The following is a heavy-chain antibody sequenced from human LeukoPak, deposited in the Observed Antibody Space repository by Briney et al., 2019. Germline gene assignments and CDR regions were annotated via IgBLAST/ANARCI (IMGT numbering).Heavy chain of an antibody. D-gene: IGHD2-15*01. J-gene: IGHJ5*02. Sequence: SGTLSLTCTVSGGSISSYYWSWIRQPPGKGLEWIGYIYYSGSTNYNPSLKSRVTISVDTSKNQFSLKLSSVTAADTAVYYCARGLGYCSGGSCSNWFDPWGQGTLVTVSS. V-gene: IGHV4-59*01. CDR3: ARGLGYCSGGSCSNWFDP. CDR2: IYYSGST. CDR1: GGSISSYY.